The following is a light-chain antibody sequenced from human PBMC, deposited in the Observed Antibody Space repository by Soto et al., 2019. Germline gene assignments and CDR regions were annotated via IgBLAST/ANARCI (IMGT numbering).Light chain of an antibody. CDR1: QTISTL. V-gene: IGKV1-5*01. CDR3: QQYSHLVT. J-gene: IGKJ2*01. Sequence: IQMTQSPPTLSAPVGDRVTITCQASQTISTLLAWFQHKPGKAPNLLIYDASNLESGVPSRFSGSGSGTEFTLTISSLQSDDSATYFCQQYSHLVTFGQGTKLEIK. CDR2: DAS.